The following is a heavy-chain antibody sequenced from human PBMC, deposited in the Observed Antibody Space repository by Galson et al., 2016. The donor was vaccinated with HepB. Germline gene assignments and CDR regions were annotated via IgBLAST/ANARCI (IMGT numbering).Heavy chain of an antibody. CDR1: RFSFSNYW. J-gene: IGHJ5*02. CDR3: ARDSLDCDGDCYEA. D-gene: IGHD2-21*02. CDR2: IKRDGSEM. Sequence: SLRLSCAASRFSFSNYWMSWIRQAPGKGLEWVAKIKRDGSEMFYLDSVKGRFTISRDNAKNSSYLQMNSERVEDTAVYYCARDSLDCDGDCYEAWGQGTLVTVSS. V-gene: IGHV3-7*03.